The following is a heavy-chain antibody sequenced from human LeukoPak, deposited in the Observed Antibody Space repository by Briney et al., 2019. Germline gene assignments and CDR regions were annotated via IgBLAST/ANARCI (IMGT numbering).Heavy chain of an antibody. CDR1: GFTFSIYA. V-gene: IGHV3-30-3*01. CDR2: ILYVGSNK. J-gene: IGHJ3*02. D-gene: IGHD6-19*01. CDR3: ARDKGQWLVEGAFDI. Sequence: GRSLRLSCVASGFTFSIYAMHWVRPAPDKGLGWVAVILYVGSNKYYAGSVKGRFTISRDNYKNTLYLQMNSLRAEDTAVYYCARDKGQWLVEGAFDIWGQGTMVTVSS.